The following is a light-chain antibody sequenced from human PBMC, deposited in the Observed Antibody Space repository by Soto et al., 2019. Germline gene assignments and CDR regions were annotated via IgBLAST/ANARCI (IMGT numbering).Light chain of an antibody. CDR1: SSDVGGYNY. V-gene: IGLV2-11*01. CDR3: CSYAGSYPPWV. J-gene: IGLJ3*02. CDR2: DVS. Sequence: QSALTKPRSVSGSPGQSVTISCTGTSSDVGGYNYVSWYQQHPGKAPKLMIYDVSKRPSGVPDRFSGSKSGNTASLTISGLQAEDEADYYCCSYAGSYPPWVFGGGTKLTVL.